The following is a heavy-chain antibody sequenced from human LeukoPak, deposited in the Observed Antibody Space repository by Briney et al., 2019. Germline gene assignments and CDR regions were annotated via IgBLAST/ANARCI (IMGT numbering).Heavy chain of an antibody. CDR3: ARDMRAITGTIDY. V-gene: IGHV3-11*01. CDR2: ISSSGSTI. J-gene: IGHJ4*02. Sequence: PGGSLRLSCAASGFTFSDYYMSWIRQAPGKGLEWVSYISSSGSTIYCADSVKGRFTISRDNAKNSLYLQMNSLRAEDTAVYYCARDMRAITGTIDYWGQGTLVTVSS. D-gene: IGHD1-20*01. CDR1: GFTFSDYY.